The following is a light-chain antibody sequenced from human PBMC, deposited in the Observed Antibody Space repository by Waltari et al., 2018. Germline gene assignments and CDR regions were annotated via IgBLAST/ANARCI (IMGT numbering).Light chain of an antibody. CDR2: EVT. J-gene: IGLJ2*01. CDR3: SSYAGTNNFVV. Sequence: QSALTQPPSASGSPGHSVTISCTGTSNDVGAFDYVSWYQPHPGKAPKVVISEVTKRPSGVPDRFSGSRSGNTAFLTVSGLQPEDEANYYCSSYAGTNNFVVFGGGTKLTVL. V-gene: IGLV2-8*01. CDR1: SNDVGAFDY.